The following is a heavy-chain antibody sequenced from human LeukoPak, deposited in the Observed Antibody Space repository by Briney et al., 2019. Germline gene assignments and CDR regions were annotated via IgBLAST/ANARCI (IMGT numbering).Heavy chain of an antibody. D-gene: IGHD2-15*01. CDR1: GFTFSSYS. J-gene: IGHJ4*02. Sequence: PGGSLRLSCAASGFTFSSYSMNWVRQPPGKGLEWVSSISSSSSYIYYADSVKGRFTISRDNAKNSLYLQMNSLRAEDTAVYYCARAGCSGGSCYSYYFDYWGQGTLVTVSS. V-gene: IGHV3-21*01. CDR3: ARAGCSGGSCYSYYFDY. CDR2: ISSSSSYI.